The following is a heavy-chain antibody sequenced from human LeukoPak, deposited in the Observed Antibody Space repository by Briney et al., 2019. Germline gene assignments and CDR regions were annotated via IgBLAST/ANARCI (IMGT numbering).Heavy chain of an antibody. V-gene: IGHV3-64*01. CDR1: GFTFSSHA. J-gene: IGHJ4*02. Sequence: GGALRVSCAASGFTFSSHAMHWVRQAPGKGLEYVSAISSDGGSTYYANSVKGRFTISRDNSKNTLYLQMGSLRAEDMAVYYCARGPELKRYQLPIDYWGQGTLVTVSS. D-gene: IGHD2-2*01. CDR3: ARGPELKRYQLPIDY. CDR2: ISSDGGST.